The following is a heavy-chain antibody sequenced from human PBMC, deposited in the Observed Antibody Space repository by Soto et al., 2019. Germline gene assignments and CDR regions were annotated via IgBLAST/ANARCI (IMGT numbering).Heavy chain of an antibody. Sequence: GGSLRLSCAASGFTFSSYSMSWVRQAPGKGLVWVSRINSDGSSTSYADSVKGRFTISRDNSKNTLYLQMNSLRAEDTAVYYCAKKRSPAVAGIKSDAFDIWGQGTMVTVSS. CDR3: AKKRSPAVAGIKSDAFDI. V-gene: IGHV3-74*01. J-gene: IGHJ3*02. CDR2: INSDGSST. D-gene: IGHD6-19*01. CDR1: GFTFSSYS.